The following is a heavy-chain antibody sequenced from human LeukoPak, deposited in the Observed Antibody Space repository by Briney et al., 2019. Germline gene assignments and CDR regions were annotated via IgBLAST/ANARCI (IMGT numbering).Heavy chain of an antibody. CDR3: AKGDDYGANTRLPKYNWFDP. CDR1: GFTFSSHA. Sequence: PGGPLRLSCAASGFTFSSHATHWVRQAPGKGLEWVAFIRYDGNNKNYADSAKGRFTISRDNSKDTLYLQMNSLRAEDTAVYYCAKGDDYGANTRLPKYNWFDPWGQGTLVTVSS. D-gene: IGHD4-23*01. CDR2: IRYDGNNK. V-gene: IGHV3-30*02. J-gene: IGHJ5*02.